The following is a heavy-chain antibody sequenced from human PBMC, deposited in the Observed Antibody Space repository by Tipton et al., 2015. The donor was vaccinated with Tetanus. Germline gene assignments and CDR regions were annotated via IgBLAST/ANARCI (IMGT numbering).Heavy chain of an antibody. Sequence: TLSLTCTVSGGSISSGDYYWSWIRQPSGKGLEWIGYIYYSGSTYYNPSLKSRVTISVDTSKNQFSLKLSSVTAADTAVYYCAREHAGGGMQLWFRGRREVYFDYWGQGTLVTVSS. V-gene: IGHV4-30-4*01. CDR3: AREHAGGGMQLWFRGRREVYFDY. J-gene: IGHJ4*02. CDR2: IYYSGST. CDR1: GGSISSGDYY. D-gene: IGHD5-18*01.